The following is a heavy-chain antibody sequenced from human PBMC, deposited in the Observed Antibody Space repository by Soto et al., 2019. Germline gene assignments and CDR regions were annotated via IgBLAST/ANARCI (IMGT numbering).Heavy chain of an antibody. D-gene: IGHD3-22*01. V-gene: IGHV3-21*01. CDR1: GFTFSTYC. CDR2: ISSSSDYI. Sequence: EVQLVESGGGLVKPGGSLRLSCAASGFTFSTYCMTWVRQAPGKGLQWDSSISSSSDYIFYADSLKGRFTISRDDAKNSLYLEMNSLRAEDTAVYYWARDVRVSGSYRDAFDVWGQGTMVTVSS. CDR3: ARDVRVSGSYRDAFDV. J-gene: IGHJ3*01.